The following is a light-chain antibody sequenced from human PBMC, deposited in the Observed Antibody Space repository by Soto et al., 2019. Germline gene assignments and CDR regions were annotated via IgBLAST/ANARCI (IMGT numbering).Light chain of an antibody. CDR2: KAS. CDR1: QTISSW. J-gene: IGKJ1*01. Sequence: DIQMTQSPSTLSGSVGDRVTITCRASQTISSWLAWYQQKPGKAPKLLIYKASTLKSGVPSRFSGSGSGTEFTLTISSLQSEDFAVYYCQQYNNWPSITFGQGTKVDI. CDR3: QQYNNWPSIT. V-gene: IGKV1-5*03.